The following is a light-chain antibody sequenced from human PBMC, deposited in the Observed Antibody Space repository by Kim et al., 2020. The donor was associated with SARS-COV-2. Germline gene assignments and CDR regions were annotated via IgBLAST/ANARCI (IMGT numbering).Light chain of an antibody. V-gene: IGLV3-25*03. Sequence: VTPGETARIPGSGDSLPKYFVYWYRQKPGQAPVLLIYKDTERPSGIPEQFSGSDSGTTVTLTISGVQADDEADYYCQSADSSGSFVFGSGTKVTVL. CDR1: SLPKYF. CDR2: KDT. J-gene: IGLJ1*01. CDR3: QSADSSGSFV.